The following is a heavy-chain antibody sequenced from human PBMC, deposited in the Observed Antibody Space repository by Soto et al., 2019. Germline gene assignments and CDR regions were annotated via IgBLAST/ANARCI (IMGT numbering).Heavy chain of an antibody. CDR1: GFIFSSSA. Sequence: GGSLRLSCAASGFIFSSSAMTWVRQAPGKGLEWVSGLSAGGTATYYADSVKGRFTISRDNSKNTLYLQVNSLRVEDTALYYCASAVGGSSYAYLPADRGHGTLVLVSS. CDR3: ASAVGGSSYAYLPAD. CDR2: LSAGGTAT. D-gene: IGHD5-18*01. J-gene: IGHJ4*01. V-gene: IGHV3-23*01.